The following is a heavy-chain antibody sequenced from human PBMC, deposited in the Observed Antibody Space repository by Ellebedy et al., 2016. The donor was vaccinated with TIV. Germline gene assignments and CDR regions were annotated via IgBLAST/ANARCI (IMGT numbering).Heavy chain of an antibody. CDR2: SDHSGNV. D-gene: IGHD2-2*01. V-gene: IGHV4-4*02. CDR1: GDSINTRNW. J-gene: IGHJ5*02. Sequence: MPSETLSLTCAVPGDSINTRNWWQWVRQTPGKGLEWIGESDHSGNVYYSPSLKSRVTILVDRSKNQFSLNLNSVTASDTAIYYCARVIGGCSDFSCYLDPWGQGILVTVSS. CDR3: ARVIGGCSDFSCYLDP.